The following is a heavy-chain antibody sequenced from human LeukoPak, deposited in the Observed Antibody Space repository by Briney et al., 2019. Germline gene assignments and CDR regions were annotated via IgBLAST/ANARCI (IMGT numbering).Heavy chain of an antibody. Sequence: GASVTVSCKASGYTFTGYYIHWVRQAPGQGLEWMGWINPNSGGTNYAQKFQGRVTMTRDTSISTAYMELSRLRSDDTAVYYCAFTDSRLFDYWGQGTLVTVSS. CDR1: GYTFTGYY. J-gene: IGHJ4*02. CDR3: AFTDSRLFDY. CDR2: INPNSGGT. V-gene: IGHV1-2*02. D-gene: IGHD6-13*01.